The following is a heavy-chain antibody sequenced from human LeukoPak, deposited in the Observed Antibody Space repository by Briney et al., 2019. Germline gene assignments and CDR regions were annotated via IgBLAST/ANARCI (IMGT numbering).Heavy chain of an antibody. CDR1: GFTFSSYA. CDR3: AKEHSYSPHHDY. CDR2: ISGSGGTT. D-gene: IGHD5-18*01. V-gene: IGHV3-23*01. J-gene: IGHJ4*02. Sequence: GGSLRLSCAASGFTFSSYAMSWVRQAPGKGLEWVSGISGSGGTTYYADSVKGRFTISRDNSKNTLYLQMNSLRAEDTAVYYCAKEHSYSPHHDYWGQGTLVTVSS.